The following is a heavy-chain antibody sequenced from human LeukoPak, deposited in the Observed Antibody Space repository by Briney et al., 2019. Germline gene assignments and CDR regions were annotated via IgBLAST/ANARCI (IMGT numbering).Heavy chain of an antibody. CDR3: ARDTYYYDSSGYSY. CDR2: ISYDGSNK. CDR1: GFTFSSYG. D-gene: IGHD3-22*01. J-gene: IGHJ4*02. V-gene: IGHV3-30*03. Sequence: GGSLRLSCAASGFTFSSYGMHWVRQAPGKGLEWVAVISYDGSNKYYADSVKGRFTISRDNSKNTLYLQMNSLRAEDTAVYYCARDTYYYDSSGYSYWGQGTLVTVSS.